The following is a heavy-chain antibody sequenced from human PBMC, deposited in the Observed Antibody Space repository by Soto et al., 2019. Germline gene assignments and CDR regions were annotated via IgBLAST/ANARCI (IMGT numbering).Heavy chain of an antibody. CDR3: TRRGGGGSGVFLIEWLDP. V-gene: IGHV4-4*02. J-gene: IGHJ5*02. Sequence: TPGKGLEWVGEIHHSGSTNYNPSLKSRVTISADKSKNQFFLNLASVTAADTAMYYCTRRGGGGSGVFLIEWLDPWGQGTKVTVSS. D-gene: IGHD3-16*01. CDR2: IHHSGST.